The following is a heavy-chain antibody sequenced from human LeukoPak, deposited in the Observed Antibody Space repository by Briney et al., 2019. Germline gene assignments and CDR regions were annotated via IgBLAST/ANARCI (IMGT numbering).Heavy chain of an antibody. CDR3: AKDSGSGWFDY. CDR1: GFTFDDYA. V-gene: IGHV3-9*01. D-gene: IGHD6-19*01. CDR2: ISWNSGSI. J-gene: IGHJ4*02. Sequence: GGSLRLSCAASGFTFDDYAMHWVRQAPGEGLEWVSGISWNSGSIGYADSVKGRFTISRDNAKNSLYLQMNSLRAEDTALYYCAKDSGSGWFDYWGQGTLVTVSS.